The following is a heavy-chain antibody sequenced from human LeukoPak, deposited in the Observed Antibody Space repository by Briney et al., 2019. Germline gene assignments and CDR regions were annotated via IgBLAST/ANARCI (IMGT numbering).Heavy chain of an antibody. Sequence: GGSLRLSCAASGLTFSNYAMSWVRQAPGKGLEWVSAISGRGGSIHYADSVKGRFTISRDNAKNSLYLQMNSLRAEDTALYHCARAKSEGYGGYDGGFDYWGQGTLVTVSS. D-gene: IGHD5-12*01. CDR3: ARAKSEGYGGYDGGFDY. CDR1: GLTFSNYA. CDR2: ISGRGGSI. V-gene: IGHV3-23*01. J-gene: IGHJ4*02.